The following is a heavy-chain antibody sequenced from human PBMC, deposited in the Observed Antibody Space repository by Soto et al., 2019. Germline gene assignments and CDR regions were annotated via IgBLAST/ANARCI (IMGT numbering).Heavy chain of an antibody. CDR3: ARVRYCSSTSCYYGMDV. CDR1: GGSFSGYY. D-gene: IGHD2-2*01. Sequence: QVQLQQWGAGLLKPSETLSLTCAVYGGSFSGYYWSWIRQPPGKGLEWIGEINHSGSTNYNPSLKSRVTISVDTSKNQFSLKLSSVTAADTAVYYCARVRYCSSTSCYYGMDVWGQGTTVTVSS. CDR2: INHSGST. J-gene: IGHJ6*02. V-gene: IGHV4-34*01.